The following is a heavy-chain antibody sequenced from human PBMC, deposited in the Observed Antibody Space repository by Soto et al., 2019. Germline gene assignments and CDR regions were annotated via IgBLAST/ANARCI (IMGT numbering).Heavy chain of an antibody. D-gene: IGHD3-3*01. CDR3: ARDRDGDYYFDY. CDR1: GFTFSSYW. Sequence: GGSLRLSCAASGFTFSSYWMNWVRQAPGKGLEWVANIKQDGSEKYYVDSVKGRFTISRDNAKNSLYLQMNSLRVDDTAVYYCARDRDGDYYFDYWGQGTLVTVSS. J-gene: IGHJ4*02. CDR2: IKQDGSEK. V-gene: IGHV3-7*05.